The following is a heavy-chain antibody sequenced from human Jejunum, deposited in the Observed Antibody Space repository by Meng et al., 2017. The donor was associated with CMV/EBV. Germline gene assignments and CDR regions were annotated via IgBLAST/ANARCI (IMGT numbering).Heavy chain of an antibody. V-gene: IGHV3-73*01. D-gene: IGHD6-13*01. J-gene: IGHJ4*02. CDR3: TRLSSEQQLVEGSFDY. CDR2: IRSKTHGYAT. CDR1: FGGSG. Sequence: FGGSGMHWVRQASGKGLEWVGRIRSKTHGYATAYAASVKGRFTISRDDSKNTAYLQMNSLKAEDTAVYYCTRLSSEQQLVEGSFDYWGQGTLVTVSS.